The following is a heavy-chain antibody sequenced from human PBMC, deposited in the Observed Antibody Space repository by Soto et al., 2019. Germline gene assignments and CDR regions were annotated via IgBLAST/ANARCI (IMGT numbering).Heavy chain of an antibody. CDR3: ARDQAAGDYYYYYGMDV. D-gene: IGHD6-13*01. CDR1: GGTFSSYA. CDR2: IIPIFGTA. J-gene: IGHJ6*02. Sequence: QVQLVQSGAEVKKPGSSVKVSCKASGGTFSSYAISWVRQAPGQGLEWMGGIIPIFGTANYAQKFQGRVTITADESTSTAYMELSSLRSEDTAVYYCARDQAAGDYYYYYGMDVWGQGTTVTVSS. V-gene: IGHV1-69*01.